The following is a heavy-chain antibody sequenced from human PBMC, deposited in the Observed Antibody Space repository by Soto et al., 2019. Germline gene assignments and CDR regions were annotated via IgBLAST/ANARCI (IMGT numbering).Heavy chain of an antibody. CDR2: IIPIFGTA. Sequence: SVKVSCKASGCTFSSYAISCVRQAPGQVLEWMGGIIPIFGTANYAQKFQGRVTITADKSTSTAYMELSSLRSEDTAVYYCARAGGQGYYDSSGYYYEEIYYYYGMDVWGQGTTVTVSS. V-gene: IGHV1-69*06. CDR3: ARAGGQGYYDSSGYYYEEIYYYYGMDV. J-gene: IGHJ6*02. CDR1: GCTFSSYA. D-gene: IGHD3-22*01.